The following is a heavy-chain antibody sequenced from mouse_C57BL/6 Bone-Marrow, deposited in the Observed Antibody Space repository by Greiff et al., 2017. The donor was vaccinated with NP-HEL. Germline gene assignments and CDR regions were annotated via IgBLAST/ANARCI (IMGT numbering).Heavy chain of an antibody. CDR2: INPNNGGT. Sequence: VHVKQSGPELVKPGASVKMSCKASGYTFTDYNMHWVKQSHGKSLEWIGYINPNNGGTSYNQKFKGKATLTVNKSSSTAYMELRSLTSEDSAVYYCARLDYDGYYFDYWGQGTTLTVSS. J-gene: IGHJ2*01. D-gene: IGHD2-4*01. CDR1: GYTFTDYN. V-gene: IGHV1-22*01. CDR3: ARLDYDGYYFDY.